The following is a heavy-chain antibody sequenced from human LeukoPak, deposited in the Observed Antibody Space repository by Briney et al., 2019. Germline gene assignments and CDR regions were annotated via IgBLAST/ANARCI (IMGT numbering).Heavy chain of an antibody. V-gene: IGHV1-46*01. CDR2: INPSGGST. CDR1: GYTFTSYY. J-gene: IGHJ4*02. Sequence: ASVKVSCKASGYTFTSYYMHWVRQAPGQGLEWMGIINPSGGSTSYAQKFQGRVTMTRDTSTSTVYMELSSLRSEDTAVYYYVGDHQWAFDYWGQGTLVTVSS. CDR3: VGDHQWAFDY. D-gene: IGHD1-26*01.